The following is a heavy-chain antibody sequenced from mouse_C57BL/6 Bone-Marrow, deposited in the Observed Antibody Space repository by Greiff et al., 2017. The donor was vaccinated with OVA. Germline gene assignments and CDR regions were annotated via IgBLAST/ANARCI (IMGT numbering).Heavy chain of an antibody. J-gene: IGHJ2*01. CDR2: ISSGGDYI. CDR1: GFTFSSYA. Sequence: EVMLVESGEGLVKPGGSLKLSCAASGFTFSSYAMSWVRQTPEKRLEWVAYISSGGDYIYYADTVKGRFTISRDNARNTLYLQMSSLKSEDTAMYYCTREFTSGYFDYWGQGTTLTVSS. D-gene: IGHD1-1*01. CDR3: TREFTSGYFDY. V-gene: IGHV5-9-1*02.